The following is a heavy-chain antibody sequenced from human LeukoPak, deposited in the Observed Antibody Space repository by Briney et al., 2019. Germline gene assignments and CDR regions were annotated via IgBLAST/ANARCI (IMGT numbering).Heavy chain of an antibody. V-gene: IGHV3-43*01. CDR1: GFXFDDYS. J-gene: IGHJ4*02. CDR3: VKDRTYSSSWYEEKNFDY. CDR2: ISWDGDNT. D-gene: IGHD6-13*01. Sequence: GGSLRLSCVASGFXFDDYSMHWVRQAPGKGLEWVSLISWDGDNTYYADSVKGRFTISRDNSKNSLYLQMNSLRTEDTALYYCVKDRTYSSSWYEEKNFDYWGQGTLVTVYS.